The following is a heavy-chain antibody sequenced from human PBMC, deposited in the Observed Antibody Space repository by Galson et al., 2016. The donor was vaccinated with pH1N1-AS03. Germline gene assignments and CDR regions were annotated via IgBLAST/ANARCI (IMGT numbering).Heavy chain of an antibody. CDR2: LNPHSGGT. Sequence: SVKVSCKASGYSFTGFYLHWVRQAPGQGLEWMGWLNPHSGGTHFAQSFQDRVTMTRDASINMAYLELSRLTSDDTAVYFCARTLRGYIRGDNDRGPLIPAGPHHDAFDIWGQGTLVTVSS. V-gene: IGHV1-2*02. CDR1: GYSFTGFY. J-gene: IGHJ3*02. D-gene: IGHD5-12*01. CDR3: ARTLRGYIRGDNDRGPLIPAGPHHDAFDI.